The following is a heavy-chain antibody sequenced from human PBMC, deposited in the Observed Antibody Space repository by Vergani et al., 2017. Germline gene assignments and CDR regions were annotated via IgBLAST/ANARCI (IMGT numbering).Heavy chain of an antibody. CDR1: GFTFRNYA. D-gene: IGHD6-6*01. J-gene: IGHJ6*03. CDR3: AKGGGGYSSSLYYYYMDV. V-gene: IGHV3-23*04. CDR2: ISDNGGTT. Sequence: EVQLVESGGGLVQPGGSLRLSCAASGFTFRNYAMTWVRQAPGKGLEWVSIISDNGGTTYYADSVKGRFTISRDNSKDTLYLQMNSLRAEDTAVYYCAKGGGGYSSSLYYYYMDVWGKGTTVTVSS.